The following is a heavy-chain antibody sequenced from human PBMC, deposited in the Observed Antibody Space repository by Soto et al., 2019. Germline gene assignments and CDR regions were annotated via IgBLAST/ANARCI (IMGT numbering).Heavy chain of an antibody. CDR1: GLTFSNDS. CDR3: ASFCGSGFDF. Sequence: EVQLVESGGGLVKPGGSLTLSCVASGLTFSNDSMNWVRQAQGKGLEWVANISTSGATRYYADSVKGRFTISRDNAKTSLYLQMDSLRNEDTAVYYCASFCGSGFDFWGQGTMVTVPS. V-gene: IGHV3-48*02. J-gene: IGHJ4*02. CDR2: ISTSGATR. D-gene: IGHD6-19*01.